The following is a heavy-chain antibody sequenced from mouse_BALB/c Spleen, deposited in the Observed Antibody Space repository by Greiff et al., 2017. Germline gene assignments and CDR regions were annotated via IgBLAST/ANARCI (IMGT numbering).Heavy chain of an antibody. CDR2: IYPGNSDT. D-gene: IGHD3-2*01. Sequence: VQLKESGTVLARPGASVKMSCKASGYTFTSYWMHWVKQRPGQGLEWIGAIYPGNSDTSYNQKFKGKAKLTAVTSTSTAYMELSSLTNEDSAVYYCTREETARAPWFAYWGQGTLVTVSA. J-gene: IGHJ3*01. V-gene: IGHV1-5*01. CDR3: TREETARAPWFAY. CDR1: GYTFTSYW.